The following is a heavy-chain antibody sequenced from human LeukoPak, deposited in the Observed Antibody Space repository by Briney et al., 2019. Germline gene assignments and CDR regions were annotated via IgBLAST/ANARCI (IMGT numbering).Heavy chain of an antibody. D-gene: IGHD3-10*01. Sequence: GGSLRLSCAASGSTFRNCAMSWVRQAPGKGLEWVSGISGTGYNTYYADSVKGRFTISRDNSKNTLYLQMNSLGAEDTAVYYCAKHVSGSLFYFDYWGQRTLVTVSS. CDR1: GSTFRNCA. V-gene: IGHV3-23*01. J-gene: IGHJ4*02. CDR3: AKHVSGSLFYFDY. CDR2: ISGTGYNT.